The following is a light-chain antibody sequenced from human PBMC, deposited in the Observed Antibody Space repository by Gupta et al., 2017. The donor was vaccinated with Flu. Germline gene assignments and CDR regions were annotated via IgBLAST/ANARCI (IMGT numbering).Light chain of an antibody. CDR2: GAS. Sequence: DIQMTQSPSSLSASVGDRVTITCRASQGISMYLNWYQHKPGKAPKLLIYGASSLQSGVSSRFSGSGSGRDFTLTISSLQPEDFATYYCQQSSSAPKTFGQGTKVVMK. V-gene: IGKV1-39*01. CDR1: QGISMY. J-gene: IGKJ1*01. CDR3: QQSSSAPKT.